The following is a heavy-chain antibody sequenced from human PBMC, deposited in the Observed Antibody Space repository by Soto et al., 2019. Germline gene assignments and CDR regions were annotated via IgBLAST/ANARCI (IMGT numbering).Heavy chain of an antibody. Sequence: QVQLVQSGAEVKKPGASVKVSCKASGYTFTSYDINWVRQATGQGLEWMGWMNTNSGNTGYAQKLQGRVTMTRNTSISTAYMELSSLRSEDTAVYYCASGGDSGYDSNYYYGKDVWGQGTTVTVSS. J-gene: IGHJ6*02. CDR3: ASGGDSGYDSNYYYGKDV. CDR1: GYTFTSYD. D-gene: IGHD5-12*01. V-gene: IGHV1-8*01. CDR2: MNTNSGNT.